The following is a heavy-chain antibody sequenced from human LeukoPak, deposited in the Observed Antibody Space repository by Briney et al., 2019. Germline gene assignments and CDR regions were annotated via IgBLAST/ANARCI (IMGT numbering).Heavy chain of an antibody. CDR3: AGSTYYDILTGYSLFDY. V-gene: IGHV4-34*01. D-gene: IGHD3-9*01. CDR1: GGSFSGYY. J-gene: IGHJ4*02. Sequence: SETLSLTCAVYGGSFSGYYWSWIRQPPGKGLEWIGEINHSGSTNYNPSLKSRVTISVDTSKNQFSLKLSSVTAADTAVYYSAGSTYYDILTGYSLFDYWGQGTLVTVSS. CDR2: INHSGST.